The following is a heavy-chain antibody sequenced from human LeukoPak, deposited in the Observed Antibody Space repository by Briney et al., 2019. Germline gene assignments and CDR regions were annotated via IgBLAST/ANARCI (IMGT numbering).Heavy chain of an antibody. Sequence: GGSLRLSCAASGFAFSSFAMGWVRQSPGKGLEWLSTINGGGNTTFYSDSVKGRFTISRDNSKNTLYLHMDSLRPDDTATYYCTKELHVAVAVADYYYFYMDVWGRGTAVTVS. CDR2: INGGGNTT. CDR1: GFAFSSFA. D-gene: IGHD6-19*01. V-gene: IGHV3-23*01. J-gene: IGHJ6*03. CDR3: TKELHVAVAVADYYYFYMDV.